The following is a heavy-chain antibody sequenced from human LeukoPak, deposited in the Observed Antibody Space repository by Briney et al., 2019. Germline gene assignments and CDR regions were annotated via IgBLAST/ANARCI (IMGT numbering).Heavy chain of an antibody. CDR2: IYSGGST. CDR3: ARGLTMVRGVTAFDY. CDR1: GFTVSSNY. V-gene: IGHV3-53*01. J-gene: IGHJ4*02. D-gene: IGHD3-10*01. Sequence: GGSLRLSCAASGFTVSSNYMSWVRQAPGKGLEWVSVIYSGGSTYYADSVKGRFTISRDNSENTLYLQMNSLRAEDTAVYYCARGLTMVRGVTAFDYWGQGTLVTVSS.